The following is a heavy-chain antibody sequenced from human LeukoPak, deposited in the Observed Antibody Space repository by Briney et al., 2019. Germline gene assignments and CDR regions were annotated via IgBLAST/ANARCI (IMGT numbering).Heavy chain of an antibody. CDR1: GGTFSSYA. CDR2: IIPIFGTA. CDR3: ASAPQDYYDSSGYYYFDY. Sequence: ASVKVSCKASGGTFSSYAISWVRQAPGQGLEWMGGIIPIFGTANYAQKFQGRVTITTDESTSTDYMELSSLRSEDTAVYYCASAPQDYYDSSGYYYFDYWGQGTLVTVSS. D-gene: IGHD3-22*01. J-gene: IGHJ4*02. V-gene: IGHV1-69*05.